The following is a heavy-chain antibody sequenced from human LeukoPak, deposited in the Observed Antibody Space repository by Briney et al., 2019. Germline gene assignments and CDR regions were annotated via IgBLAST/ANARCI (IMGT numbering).Heavy chain of an antibody. CDR1: GGSIISSSHY. CDR2: IYYSGST. CDR3: ARVGIAVACTTVYY. D-gene: IGHD6-19*01. Sequence: SETLSLTCTVSGGSIISSSHYWGWIRQPPGKGLEWIGSIYYSGSTYYNPSFKSRVTISVDTSKNQFSLKLSSVTAADTAVYYCARVGIAVACTTVYYWGQGTLVTVSS. J-gene: IGHJ4*02. V-gene: IGHV4-39*07.